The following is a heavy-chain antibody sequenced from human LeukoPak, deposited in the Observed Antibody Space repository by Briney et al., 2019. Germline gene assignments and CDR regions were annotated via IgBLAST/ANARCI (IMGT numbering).Heavy chain of an antibody. CDR3: ARDPYSGNYGNDYYYYMDV. D-gene: IGHD1-26*01. CDR2: INQDGSEK. V-gene: IGHV3-7*01. CDR1: GFTFTTYW. J-gene: IGHJ6*03. Sequence: GGSLRLSCAASGFTFTTYWMTWVRQAPGKGLEWVANINQDGSEKYFVDSVKGRFTISRDNAKNSLYLQMDSLGPEDTAVYYCARDPYSGNYGNDYYYYMDVWGKGTTVTISS.